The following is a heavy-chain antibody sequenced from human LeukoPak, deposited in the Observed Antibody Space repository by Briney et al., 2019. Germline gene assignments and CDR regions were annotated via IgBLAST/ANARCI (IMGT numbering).Heavy chain of an antibody. CDR3: ASVPLSGYYDSFDY. J-gene: IGHJ4*02. D-gene: IGHD3-22*01. CDR2: TNQDGSEK. Sequence: GGSLRLSCAASGFTFSSFWMTWVRQAPGKGLEWVANTNQDGSEKYYVDSVKGRFTISRDNAKNSLYLQMNSLRSEDTAVYYCASVPLSGYYDSFDYWGQGTLVTVSS. CDR1: GFTFSSFW. V-gene: IGHV3-7*03.